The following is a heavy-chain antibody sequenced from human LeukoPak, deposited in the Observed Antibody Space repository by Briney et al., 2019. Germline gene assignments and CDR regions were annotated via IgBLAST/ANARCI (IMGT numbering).Heavy chain of an antibody. J-gene: IGHJ4*02. CDR2: ISYDGSNK. CDR3: ARALAADIVATIPLDY. CDR1: GFTFSSYA. Sequence: GGSLRLSCAASGFTFSSYAMHWVRQAPGKGLEWVAVISYDGSNKYYADSVKGRFTISRDNSKNTLYLQMNSLRAEDTAVYYCARALAADIVATIPLDYWGQGTLVTVSS. V-gene: IGHV3-30-3*01. D-gene: IGHD5-12*01.